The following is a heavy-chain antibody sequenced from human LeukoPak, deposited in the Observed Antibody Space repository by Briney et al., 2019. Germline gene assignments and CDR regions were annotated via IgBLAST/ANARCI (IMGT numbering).Heavy chain of an antibody. D-gene: IGHD4-17*01. V-gene: IGHV3-23*01. CDR1: GFTFTNYA. CDR3: SGPGYGSPISNFDY. Sequence: PGGSLRLSCAASGFTFTNYAMSWVRQAPGKGLEWVSGISGSGGNTYYADSVRGRFTISRDNSKNTLYLQMNSLRAEDTAVYYCSGPGYGSPISNFDYWGQGTLVTVSS. J-gene: IGHJ4*02. CDR2: ISGSGGNT.